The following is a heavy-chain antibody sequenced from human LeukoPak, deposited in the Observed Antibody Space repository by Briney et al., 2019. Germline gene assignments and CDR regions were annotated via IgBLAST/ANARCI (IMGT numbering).Heavy chain of an antibody. D-gene: IGHD6-13*01. Sequence: SGPTLVKPTQTLTLTCTFSGFPLSTSGVGVGWIRQPPGKALEWLALIYWDDDKRYSPSLKSRLTITKDTSKNQVALTMTNMDPVDTATYYCARRTAAPGSSWYLFDYWGQGTLVTVSS. CDR2: IYWDDDK. CDR1: GFPLSTSGVG. CDR3: ARRTAAPGSSWYLFDY. J-gene: IGHJ4*02. V-gene: IGHV2-5*02.